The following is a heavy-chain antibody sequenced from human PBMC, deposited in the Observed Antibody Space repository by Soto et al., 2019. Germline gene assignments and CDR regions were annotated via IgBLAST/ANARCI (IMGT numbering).Heavy chain of an antibody. CDR3: ARSSRYYYDSSGYLS. CDR1: GGSFSGYY. J-gene: IGHJ4*02. D-gene: IGHD3-22*01. CDR2: INHSGST. Sequence: SETLSLTCAVYGGSFSGYYWSWIRQPPGKGLEWIGEINHSGSTNYNPSLKSRVTISVDTSKNQFSLKLSSVTAADTAVYYCARSSRYYYDSSGYLSWGQGTLVTVSS. V-gene: IGHV4-34*01.